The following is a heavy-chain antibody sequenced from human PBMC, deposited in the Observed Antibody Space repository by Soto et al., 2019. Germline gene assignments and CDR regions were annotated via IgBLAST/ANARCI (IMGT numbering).Heavy chain of an antibody. CDR1: GYTFTRHW. V-gene: IGHV5-51*01. Sequence: GESLKISCKGSGYTFTRHWIGWVRQMPGKGLEWLGIIYPGDSDTRYSPSFQGQVTFSADKSISTAYLQWSSLKASDTAMYYCVRVGLVGPTSLSNAWFDPWGQGTLVTVSS. CDR2: IYPGDSDT. J-gene: IGHJ5*02. D-gene: IGHD1-26*01. CDR3: VRVGLVGPTSLSNAWFDP.